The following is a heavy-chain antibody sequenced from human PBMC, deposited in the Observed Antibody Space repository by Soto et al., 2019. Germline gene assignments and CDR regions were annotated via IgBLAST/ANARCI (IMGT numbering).Heavy chain of an antibody. CDR1: GYTFTSYA. Sequence: GASVKVSCKASGYTFTSYAMHWVRQAPGQRLEWMAWINAGNGNTKYSQKFQGRVTITRNTSVSTAYMELSSLRSEDTAVYYCARSERDFDWLLYHGMDVWGQGTTVTVSS. D-gene: IGHD3-9*01. CDR3: ARSERDFDWLLYHGMDV. J-gene: IGHJ6*02. V-gene: IGHV1-3*01. CDR2: INAGNGNT.